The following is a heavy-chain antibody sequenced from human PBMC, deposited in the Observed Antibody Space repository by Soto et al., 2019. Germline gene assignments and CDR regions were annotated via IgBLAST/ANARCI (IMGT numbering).Heavy chain of an antibody. CDR1: GFTFSSYA. Sequence: GGSLRLSCAASGFTFSSYAMNWVSQAPGKGPEWVSHISVTGGTYYADSVKGRFTNSRDNSKNTLFLQMNSLRAEDTALYYCAKSLNTATSFDYWGQGAPVTVSS. CDR3: AKSLNTATSFDY. CDR2: ISVTGGT. V-gene: IGHV3-23*01. J-gene: IGHJ4*02.